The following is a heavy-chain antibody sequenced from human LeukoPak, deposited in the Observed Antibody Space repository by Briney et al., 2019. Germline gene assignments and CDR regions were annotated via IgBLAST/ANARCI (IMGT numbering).Heavy chain of an antibody. V-gene: IGHV4-59*08. CDR3: AKLGHSDGWYLGAFDI. D-gene: IGHD6-19*01. CDR1: GGSITGHC. J-gene: IGHJ3*02. CDR2: TSYSRTT. Sequence: PSETLSLTCAVSGGSITGHCWNWIRQTPGMRLEWIGYTSYSRTTIYNSYFKGRATMSIDTSKNQLYLNLTSVTATDTAVYYCAKLGHSDGWYLGAFDIWGQGTTVIVSS.